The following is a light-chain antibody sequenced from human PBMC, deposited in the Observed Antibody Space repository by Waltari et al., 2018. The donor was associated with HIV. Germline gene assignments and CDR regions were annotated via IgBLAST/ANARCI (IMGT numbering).Light chain of an antibody. CDR3: AAWDDSLNGPGVV. Sequence: QSVLTQPPSASGTPGQRVTISCSGSSSNIGSNTVNWYKQLPGTAPKLLIYSNNQRPSGVPDRFSGSKSGTSASLAISRLQSEDEADYYCAAWDDSLNGPGVVFGGGTKLTVL. V-gene: IGLV1-44*01. CDR2: SNN. J-gene: IGLJ2*01. CDR1: SSNIGSNT.